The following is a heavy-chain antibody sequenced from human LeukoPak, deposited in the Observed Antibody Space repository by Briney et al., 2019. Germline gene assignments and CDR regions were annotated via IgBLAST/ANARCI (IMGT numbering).Heavy chain of an antibody. J-gene: IGHJ1*01. CDR1: GFTVSSNY. Sequence: GGSLRLSCAASGFTVSSNYMSWVRQAPGKGLEWVSVIYSGGSTYYADPVKGRFTISRDNSKNTLYLQMNSLRAEDTAVYYCASSGYYDSSGYYYSRSPSSEYFQHWGQGTLVTVSS. CDR2: IYSGGST. CDR3: ASSGYYDSSGYYYSRSPSSEYFQH. D-gene: IGHD3-22*01. V-gene: IGHV3-53*01.